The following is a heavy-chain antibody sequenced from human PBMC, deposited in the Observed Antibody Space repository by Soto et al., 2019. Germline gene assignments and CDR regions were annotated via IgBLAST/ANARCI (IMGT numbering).Heavy chain of an antibody. D-gene: IGHD2-15*01. J-gene: IGHJ6*02. Sequence: ASVKVSCKPSGYSLTNLYVDWVRQAPGQGLEWMGIIDPSSGTTSYTQKFQGRVTMTRDTSMSTVYMELSSLRSEDTAVYYCARGAVVVPNGLIAGMDVWGLGTTVTVSS. CDR3: ARGAVVVPNGLIAGMDV. CDR2: IDPSSGTT. V-gene: IGHV1-46*01. CDR1: GYSLTNLY.